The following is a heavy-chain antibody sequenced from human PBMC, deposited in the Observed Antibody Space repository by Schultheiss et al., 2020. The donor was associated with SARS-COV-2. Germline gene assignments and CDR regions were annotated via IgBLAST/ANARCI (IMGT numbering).Heavy chain of an antibody. J-gene: IGHJ4*02. CDR2: IYYSGST. V-gene: IGHV4-4*02. CDR1: GGSISSSNW. Sequence: GSLRLSCAVSGGSISSSNWWSWVRQPPGKGLEWIGSIYYSGSTYYNPSLKSRVTISVDTSKNQFSLKLSSVTAADTAVYYCARQTDGSGSYEGWGQGTLVTVSS. D-gene: IGHD3-10*01. CDR3: ARQTDGSGSYEG.